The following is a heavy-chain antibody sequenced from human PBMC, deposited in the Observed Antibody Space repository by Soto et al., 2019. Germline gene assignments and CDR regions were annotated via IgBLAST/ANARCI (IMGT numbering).Heavy chain of an antibody. D-gene: IGHD4-17*01. CDR1: GGSLSSYY. CDR2: IYYSGST. Sequence: QVQLQESGPGLVKPSETLSLTCVVSGGSLSSYYWSWIRQPPGKGLEWIGYIYYSGSTNYNPSLSSRVTISDDTAKFQFSLKLSSVAAADTAVYYCARTRGSTNDYWGRGTLVTVYS. V-gene: IGHV4-59*01. J-gene: IGHJ4*02. CDR3: ARTRGSTNDY.